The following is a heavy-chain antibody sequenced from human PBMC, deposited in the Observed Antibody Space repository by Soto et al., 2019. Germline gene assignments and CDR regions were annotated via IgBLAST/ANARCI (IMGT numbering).Heavy chain of an antibody. J-gene: IGHJ6*02. CDR2: IIPIFGTA. Sequence: SVTVCCETSGGGFSSYAMSWVRQDPGQGLEWMGGIIPIFGTANYAQKFQGRVTITADESTSTAYMELSSLRSEDTAVYYCAGLRFLEWLSHLDYYGMDVWGQGTTVTVSS. D-gene: IGHD3-3*01. V-gene: IGHV1-69*13. CDR1: GGGFSSYA. CDR3: AGLRFLEWLSHLDYYGMDV.